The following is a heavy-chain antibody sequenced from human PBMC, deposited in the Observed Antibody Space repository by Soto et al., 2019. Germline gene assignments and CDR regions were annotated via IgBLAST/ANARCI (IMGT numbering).Heavy chain of an antibody. V-gene: IGHV1-3*01. CDR3: ARGSSPQALFDY. D-gene: IGHD6-6*01. Sequence: ASVKVSCKASGYTFTSYAMHLVRQAPGQRLEWMGWINAGNGNTKYSQKFQGRVTITRDTSASTAYMELSSLRSEDTAVYYCARGSSPQALFDYWGQGTLVTVSS. CDR1: GYTFTSYA. J-gene: IGHJ4*02. CDR2: INAGNGNT.